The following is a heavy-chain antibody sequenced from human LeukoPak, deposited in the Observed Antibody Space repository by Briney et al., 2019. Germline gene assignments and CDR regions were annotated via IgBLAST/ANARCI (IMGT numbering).Heavy chain of an antibody. V-gene: IGHV4-39*01. J-gene: IGHJ6*04. Sequence: KPSETLSLTCTVSGGAISSSTYYWGWIRHPPGKGLEWIGSIYYSGSTYYNPSLKSRVTISVDTSKNQFSLKLSSVTAADTAVYYCASAAGTCGGNLEIDYWGKGSTVTVSS. D-gene: IGHD4-23*01. CDR2: IYYSGST. CDR3: ASAAGTCGGNLEIDY. CDR1: GGAISSSTYY.